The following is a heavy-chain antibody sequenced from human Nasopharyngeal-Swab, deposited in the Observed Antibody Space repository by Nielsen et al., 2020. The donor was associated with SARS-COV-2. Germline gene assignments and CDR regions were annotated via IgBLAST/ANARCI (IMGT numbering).Heavy chain of an antibody. CDR2: IKRKAGGGNV. D-gene: IGHD6-19*01. CDR3: TTLHRTGWF. Sequence: GESLKISCAASGFGFSSVWMSWVRQAPGKGLEWVGRIKRKAGGGNVEYATAVGGRFSISRDDSRNTLFLQMNRLKTEATADYYCTTLHRTGWFWGQGTLVTVSS. V-gene: IGHV3-15*01. J-gene: IGHJ4*02. CDR1: GFGFSSVW.